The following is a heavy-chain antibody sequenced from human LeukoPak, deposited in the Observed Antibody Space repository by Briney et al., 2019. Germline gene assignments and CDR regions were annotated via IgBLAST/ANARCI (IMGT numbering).Heavy chain of an antibody. J-gene: IGHJ4*02. D-gene: IGHD3-10*01. V-gene: IGHV4-59*08. CDR3: ARHSHYYGSGSFYRDYFDY. Sequence: SETLSLTCTVSGGSISAYYWSWIRQPPGKGLEWFGYIYRSGSTNTNPSLKSRVTISVDASENQFSLKLSSVTAADTAVYYCARHSHYYGSGSFYRDYFDYWGQGTLVTVSS. CDR2: IYRSGST. CDR1: GGSISAYY.